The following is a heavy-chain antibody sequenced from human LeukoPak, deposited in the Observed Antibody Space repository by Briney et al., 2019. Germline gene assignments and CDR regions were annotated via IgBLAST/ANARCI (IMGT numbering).Heavy chain of an antibody. V-gene: IGHV4-38-2*02. Sequence: SETLSLTCTVSGYSISSGYYWGWIRQPPGKGLEWIGSGSTYYNPSLKSRVTISVDTSKNQFSLKLSSVTAADTAVYYCARGLELCYYDSSPSGDYWGQGTLVTVSS. J-gene: IGHJ4*02. D-gene: IGHD3-22*01. CDR3: ARGLELCYYDSSPSGDY. CDR1: GYSISSGYY. CDR2: SGST.